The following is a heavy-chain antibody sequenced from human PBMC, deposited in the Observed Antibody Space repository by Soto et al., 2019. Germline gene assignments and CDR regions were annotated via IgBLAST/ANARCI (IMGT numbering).Heavy chain of an antibody. CDR1: GGSFSGYY. J-gene: IGHJ4*02. D-gene: IGHD4-17*01. V-gene: IGHV4-34*01. CDR3: ARGTTTVTHYYFDY. CDR2: INHSGST. Sequence: QVQLQQWGAGLLKPSETLSLTCAVYGGSFSGYYWSWIRQPPGKGLEWIGEINHSGSTNYNPSLKSRVPISVDTSKNQFSLELSSVTAADTAVYYCARGTTTVTHYYFDYWGQGTLVTVSS.